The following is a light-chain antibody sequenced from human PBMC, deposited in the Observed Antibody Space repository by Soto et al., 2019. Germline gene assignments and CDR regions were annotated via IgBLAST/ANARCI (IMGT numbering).Light chain of an antibody. CDR2: RAS. V-gene: IGKV1-5*03. CDR3: QHYSGYPLT. Sequence: DIQMTQSPSTLSASVGDRITITCRASQSIRSWLAWYQQQPGKAPKLLIYRASRLESGVPSRFSGSVSETEFTLTINSLQPDDFATYYCQHYSGYPLTFGGGTKVEIK. CDR1: QSIRSW. J-gene: IGKJ4*02.